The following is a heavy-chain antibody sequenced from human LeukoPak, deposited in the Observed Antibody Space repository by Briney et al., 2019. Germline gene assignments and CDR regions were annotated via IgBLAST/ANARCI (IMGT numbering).Heavy chain of an antibody. CDR2: ISAYNGNT. V-gene: IGHV1-18*01. D-gene: IGHD3-22*01. CDR3: AREWLDVSSVSFDY. J-gene: IGHJ4*02. Sequence: ASVKVSCKASGYTFTSYGISWVRQAPGQGLEWMGWISAYNGNTNYAQKLQGRVTMTTDTSTSTAYMELRSLRSDDTAVYYCAREWLDVSSVSFDYWGQGTLVTVSS. CDR1: GYTFTSYG.